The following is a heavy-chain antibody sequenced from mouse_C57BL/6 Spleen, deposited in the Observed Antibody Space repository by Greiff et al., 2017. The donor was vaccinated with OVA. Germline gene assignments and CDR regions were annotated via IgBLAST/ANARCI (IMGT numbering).Heavy chain of an antibody. V-gene: IGHV1-53*01. D-gene: IGHD2-3*01. Sequence: QVQLKQPGTELVKPGASVKLSCKASGYTFTSYWMHWVKQRPGQGLEWIGNINPSNGGTNYNEKFKSKATLTVDKSSSTAYMQLSSLTSEDSAVYYCARWGGYYDGNYFDYWGQGTTLTVSS. J-gene: IGHJ2*01. CDR1: GYTFTSYW. CDR2: INPSNGGT. CDR3: ARWGGYYDGNYFDY.